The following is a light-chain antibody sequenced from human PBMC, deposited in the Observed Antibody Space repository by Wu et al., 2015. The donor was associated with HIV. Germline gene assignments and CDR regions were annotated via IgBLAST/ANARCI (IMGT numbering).Light chain of an antibody. CDR2: DAS. Sequence: IQLTQSPSSLSASVGDRVTMTCRTSQGITSALAWYQQKPGKLPELLIFDASTLEGTVPSRFSGSGSGTDFTLTIRSLQPEDFATYYCQQFNGYPLTFGGGTRVEI. CDR1: QGITSA. CDR3: QQFNGYPLT. V-gene: IGKV1-13*02. J-gene: IGKJ4*01.